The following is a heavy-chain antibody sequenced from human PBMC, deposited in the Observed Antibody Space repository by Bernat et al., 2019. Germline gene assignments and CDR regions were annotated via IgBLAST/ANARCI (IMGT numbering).Heavy chain of an antibody. Sequence: QVQLVESGGGLVKPGGSLRLSCAAPGFTFSDYYTSWIRQASGKGLDWVSYISSSSSYTNYGDSEKGRFNITRDNAKNSLYLQMDSLRAEDAAVYYCARGTSTSAPYMDVWGEGTTVTVS. J-gene: IGHJ6*03. CDR3: ARGTSTSAPYMDV. CDR1: GFTFSDYY. V-gene: IGHV3-11*05. CDR2: ISSSSSYT.